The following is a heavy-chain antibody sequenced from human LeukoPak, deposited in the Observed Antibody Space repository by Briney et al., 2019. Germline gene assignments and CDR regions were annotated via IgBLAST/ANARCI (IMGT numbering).Heavy chain of an antibody. CDR3: ARDSYDFWSGSADY. CDR1: GYTFTGYY. V-gene: IGHV1-69*04. J-gene: IGHJ4*02. Sequence: SVKVSCKASGYTFTGYYMHWVRQAPGQGLEWMGRIIPILGIANYAQKFQGRVTITADKSTSTAYMELSSLRSEDTAVYYCARDSYDFWSGSADYWGQGTLVTVSS. CDR2: IIPILGIA. D-gene: IGHD3-3*01.